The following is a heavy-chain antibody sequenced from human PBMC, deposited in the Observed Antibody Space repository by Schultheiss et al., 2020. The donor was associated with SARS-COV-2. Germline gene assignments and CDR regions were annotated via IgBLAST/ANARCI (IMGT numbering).Heavy chain of an antibody. Sequence: SETLSLTCAVYGGSFSGYYWSWIRQPPGKGLEWIGSIYYSGSTYYNPSLKSRVTISVDTSKNQFSLKLSSVTAADTAVYYCARQVGSSSYYYYYYMDVWGKGTTVTVSS. D-gene: IGHD6-6*01. J-gene: IGHJ6*03. CDR2: IYYSGST. CDR3: ARQVGSSSYYYYYYMDV. CDR1: GGSFSGYY. V-gene: IGHV4-34*01.